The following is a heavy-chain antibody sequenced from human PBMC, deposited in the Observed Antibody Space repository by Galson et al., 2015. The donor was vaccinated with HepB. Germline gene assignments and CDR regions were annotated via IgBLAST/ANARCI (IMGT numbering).Heavy chain of an antibody. D-gene: IGHD2-15*01. CDR2: INTNTGNP. CDR1: GFTFTPHS. J-gene: IGHJ4*02. CDR3: ARESCTSGWYAFDY. Sequence: SLRLSCTASGFTFTPHSVNWVRQAPGQGLEWMGWINTNTGNPMYAEGVTGRFVFSMDTSVSTANLLISSLEAEDTAVYYCARESCTSGWYAFDYWGQGTLVTVSS. V-gene: IGHV7-4-1*02.